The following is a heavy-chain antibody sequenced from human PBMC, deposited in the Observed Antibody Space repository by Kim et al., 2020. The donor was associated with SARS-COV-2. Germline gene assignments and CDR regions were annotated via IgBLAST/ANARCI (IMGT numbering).Heavy chain of an antibody. CDR1: GFTFSSYA. D-gene: IGHD3-22*01. V-gene: IGHV3-23*01. J-gene: IGHJ5*02. CDR3: AKDRYYYDSSGYSNWFDP. Sequence: GGSLRLSCAASGFTFSSYAMSWVRQAPGKGLEWVSAISGSGGSTYYADSVKGRFTISRDNSKNTLYLQMNSLRAEDTAVYYCAKDRYYYDSSGYSNWFDPWGQGTLVTVSS. CDR2: ISGSGGST.